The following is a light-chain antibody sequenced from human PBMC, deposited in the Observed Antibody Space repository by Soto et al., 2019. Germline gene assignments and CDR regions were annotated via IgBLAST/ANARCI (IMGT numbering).Light chain of an antibody. CDR2: GAS. Sequence: EVVMTQSPATLSVSPGERATLSCRASQRVSSDLAWYHQKPGQPPRLLIYGASTRATGIPARFSGSGSGTEFTLTISSLQSEDVAVYYCQQYNNWPYTSGQGTKLEIK. J-gene: IGKJ2*01. V-gene: IGKV3-15*01. CDR1: QRVSSD. CDR3: QQYNNWPYT.